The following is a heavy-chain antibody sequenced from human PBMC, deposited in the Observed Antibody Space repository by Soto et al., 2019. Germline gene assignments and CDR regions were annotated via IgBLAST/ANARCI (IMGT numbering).Heavy chain of an antibody. CDR1: GFTFSSYG. V-gene: IGHV3-33*01. Sequence: GGSLRLSCAASGFTFSSYGMHWVRQAPGKGLEWVALIWFDGSDKYYTESVKGRFSISRDNSKSTLFLQMNSLRAEDTAVYYCARLYCSATSCYSVGAFDIRGQGTMVTVSS. J-gene: IGHJ3*02. CDR3: ARLYCSATSCYSVGAFDI. CDR2: IWFDGSDK. D-gene: IGHD2-2*01.